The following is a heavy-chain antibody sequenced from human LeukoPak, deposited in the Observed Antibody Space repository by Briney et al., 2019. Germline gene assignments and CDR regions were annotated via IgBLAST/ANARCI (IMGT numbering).Heavy chain of an antibody. J-gene: IGHJ4*02. V-gene: IGHV4-4*02. D-gene: IGHD4-17*01. CDR3: ARDPRLTTTFDY. CDR2: IYHSGSP. CDR1: GGSISSNNW. Sequence: KPSGTLSLTCAVSGGSISSNNWWGWVRQPPGKGLEWIGEIYHSGSPNYNPSLKSRVTISVDKSRNHFSLNLSSVTAADTAVYYCARDPRLTTTFDYWGQGILVTVSS.